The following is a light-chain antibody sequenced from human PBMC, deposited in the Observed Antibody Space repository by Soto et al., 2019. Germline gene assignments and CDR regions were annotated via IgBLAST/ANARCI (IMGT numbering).Light chain of an antibody. CDR1: QSVDRD. V-gene: IGKV3-15*01. CDR2: GAS. CDR3: HRYNQWPRT. J-gene: IGKJ1*01. Sequence: EVVLTQSPATLSLPLGEVATLSCRASQSVDRDLAWYRQRPGQPPSLLIHGASTRATGVPARFSGSGSETEFALVITSLQSEDFAVYFCHRYNQWPRTLGQGTKVDIK.